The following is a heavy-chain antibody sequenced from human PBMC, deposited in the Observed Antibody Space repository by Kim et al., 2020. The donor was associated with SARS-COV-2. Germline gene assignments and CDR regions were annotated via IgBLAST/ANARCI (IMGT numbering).Heavy chain of an antibody. CDR3: AKSPLYCSSTSCYKGFDY. J-gene: IGHJ4*02. D-gene: IGHD2-2*02. V-gene: IGHV3-30*18. CDR1: GFTFSSYG. Sequence: GGSRRLSCAASGFTFSSYGMHWVRQAPGKGLEWVAVISYDGSNKYYADSVKGRFTISRDNSKNTLYLQMNSLRAEDTAVYYCAKSPLYCSSTSCYKGFDYWGQGTLVTVSS. CDR2: ISYDGSNK.